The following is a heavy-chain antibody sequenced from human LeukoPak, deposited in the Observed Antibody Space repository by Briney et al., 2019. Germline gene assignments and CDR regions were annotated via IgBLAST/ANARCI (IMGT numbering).Heavy chain of an antibody. D-gene: IGHD6-19*01. CDR2: INPSGGST. V-gene: IGHV1-46*01. CDR3: ARGPYSSGGRDAFDI. CDR1: GYTFTSYY. Sequence: ASVKVSCKASGYTFTSYYMHWVRQAPGQGLEWMGIINPSGGSTSYAQKFQGRVTMTRDTSTSTVHMELSSLRSEDTAVYYCARGPYSSGGRDAFDIWGQGTMVTVSS. J-gene: IGHJ3*02.